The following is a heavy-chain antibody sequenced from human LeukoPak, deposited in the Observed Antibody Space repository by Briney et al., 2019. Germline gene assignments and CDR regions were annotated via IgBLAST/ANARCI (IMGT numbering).Heavy chain of an antibody. CDR1: GLTFSSFA. CDR3: AKLLQY. CDR2: ITGSDGTT. V-gene: IGHV3-23*01. J-gene: IGHJ4*02. Sequence: GGSLRLSCAASGLTFSSFAMSWVRQAPGKGLEWVSTITGSDGTTYYADSVKGRFTISRDNSKNTLYLQMNSLRAEDTAVYYCAKLLQYWGQGTLVTVTS. D-gene: IGHD2-15*01.